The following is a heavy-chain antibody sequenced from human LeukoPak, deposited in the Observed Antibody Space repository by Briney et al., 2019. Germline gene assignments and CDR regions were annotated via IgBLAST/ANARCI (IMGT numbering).Heavy chain of an antibody. Sequence: ASVKVSCKASGYTFTGYYMHWVRQAPGQGLEWMGWINPNSGGTNYAQKFQGRVTMTRDTSISTVYMELSRLRSDDTAVYYCAREPPPIVVVTQFDPWGQGTLVTVSS. CDR2: INPNSGGT. J-gene: IGHJ5*02. V-gene: IGHV1-2*02. D-gene: IGHD3-22*01. CDR3: AREPPPIVVVTQFDP. CDR1: GYTFTGYY.